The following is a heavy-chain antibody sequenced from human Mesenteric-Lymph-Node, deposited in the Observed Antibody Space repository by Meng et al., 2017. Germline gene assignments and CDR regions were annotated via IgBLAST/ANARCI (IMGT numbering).Heavy chain of an antibody. Sequence: QVKPMQSGAEVKKPGGSLKVSCKASGYTFTSYAMNWVRQAPGQGLEWMGWINTNTGNPTYAQGFTGRFVFSLDTSVSTAYLQISSLKAEDTAVYYCARGQQNIAAREIVDYWGQGTLVTVSS. CDR1: GYTFTSYA. J-gene: IGHJ4*02. CDR3: ARGQQNIAAREIVDY. V-gene: IGHV7-4-1*02. D-gene: IGHD6-6*01. CDR2: INTNTGNP.